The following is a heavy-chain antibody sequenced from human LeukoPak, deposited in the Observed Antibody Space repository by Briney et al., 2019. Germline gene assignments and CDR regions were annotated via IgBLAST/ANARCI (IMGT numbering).Heavy chain of an antibody. Sequence: ASVKVSFKASGYTFTGYYMHWMRQAPGQGLERMGWINPNSGGTNYAQKFQGRVTMTRDTSISTAYMELSRLRSDDTAVYYCARALGGYAWLQGTLVTVSS. D-gene: IGHD1-1*01. CDR2: INPNSGGT. J-gene: IGHJ5*02. CDR3: ARALGGYA. CDR1: GYTFTGYY. V-gene: IGHV1-2*02.